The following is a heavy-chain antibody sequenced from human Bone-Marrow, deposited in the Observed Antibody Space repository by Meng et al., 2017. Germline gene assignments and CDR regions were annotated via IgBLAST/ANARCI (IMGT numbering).Heavy chain of an antibody. CDR3: ARRVHDGTGHHYFDS. D-gene: IGHD1-7*01. V-gene: IGHV4-39*01. J-gene: IGHJ4*02. CDR2: IGYSGTI. Sequence: QLQLQESGPGLVKPSETLSLTCTVSGGSTTSTSYYWDWIRQSPAKCLEWIGTIGYSGTIVYNPSLSSRVTMTLDTSKNQFSLKLSSVTAPDTAVYYCARRVHDGTGHHYFDSWGQGTLVTVSS. CDR1: GGSTTSTSYY.